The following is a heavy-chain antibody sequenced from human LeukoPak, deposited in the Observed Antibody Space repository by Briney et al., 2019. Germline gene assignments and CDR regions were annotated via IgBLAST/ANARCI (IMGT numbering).Heavy chain of an antibody. CDR2: ISSSSSYI. Sequence: GGSLRLSCAASGFTFSSYSMNWVRQAPGKGLEWVSSISSSSSYIYYADSVKGRFTISRDNAKNSLYLQMNSLRAEDTAVYYCARDRLVGATRKNWFDPWGQGTLVTVSS. J-gene: IGHJ5*02. CDR1: GFTFSSYS. CDR3: ARDRLVGATRKNWFDP. V-gene: IGHV3-21*01. D-gene: IGHD1-26*01.